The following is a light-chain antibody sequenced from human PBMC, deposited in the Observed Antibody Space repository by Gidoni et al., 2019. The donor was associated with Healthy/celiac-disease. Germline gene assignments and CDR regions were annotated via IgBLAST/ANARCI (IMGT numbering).Light chain of an antibody. CDR3: QQRSNWPPGP. CDR1: QSVSSY. CDR2: DAS. V-gene: IGKV3-11*01. J-gene: IGKJ4*01. Sequence: EIVLTQSPATLSLSPGERATLSCRASQSVSSYFAWYQQKPGQAPRLLIYDASNRATGIPARFSGSGSGTDFTLTISSLEPEDFAVYYCQQRSNWPPGPFGGXTKVEIK.